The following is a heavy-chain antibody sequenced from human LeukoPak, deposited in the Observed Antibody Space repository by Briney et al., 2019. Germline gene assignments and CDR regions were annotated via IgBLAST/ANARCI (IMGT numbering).Heavy chain of an antibody. CDR2: IKEDGSVT. D-gene: IGHD6-25*01. CDR1: GFAFSSYS. CDR3: ARDSGYGTYDD. V-gene: IGHV3-7*01. Sequence: PGGSLRLSCAASGFAFSSYSMNWVRQAPGKGLEWVASIKEDGSVTRYVDSVKGRFTISRDNAKNPLFLQMNGLRAEDTAVYYCARDSGYGTYDDWGQGTLVTVSS. J-gene: IGHJ4*02.